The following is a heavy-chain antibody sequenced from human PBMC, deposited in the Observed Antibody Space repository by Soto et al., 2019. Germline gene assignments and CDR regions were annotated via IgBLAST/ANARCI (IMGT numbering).Heavy chain of an antibody. J-gene: IGHJ4*02. CDR3: ARSLHGYGYDY. D-gene: IGHD5-18*01. CDR2: IFPADSDT. Sequence: PGESLKISCKGSGYSYSTYWIGWARQRPGKGLEWMGIIFPADSDTRYSPSFQGQVTISVDKSISTAYLQWSSLKASDTAMYYCARSLHGYGYDYWGQGTVVTVSS. V-gene: IGHV5-51*01. CDR1: GYSYSTYW.